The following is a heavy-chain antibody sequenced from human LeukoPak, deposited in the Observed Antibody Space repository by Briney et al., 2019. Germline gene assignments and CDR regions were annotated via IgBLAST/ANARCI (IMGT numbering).Heavy chain of an antibody. CDR2: IRYDGRNG. D-gene: IGHD1-26*01. J-gene: IGHJ4*02. CDR3: AKDSGRYGLDY. CDR1: GFTVSSNY. Sequence: GGSLRLSCAASGFTVSSNYMSWVRQAPGKGLQWVAFIRYDGRNGYTDSVKGRFTVSKDNSKNTLYLQMNSLRAEDTAVYYCAKDSGRYGLDYWGQGTLVTVSS. V-gene: IGHV3-30*02.